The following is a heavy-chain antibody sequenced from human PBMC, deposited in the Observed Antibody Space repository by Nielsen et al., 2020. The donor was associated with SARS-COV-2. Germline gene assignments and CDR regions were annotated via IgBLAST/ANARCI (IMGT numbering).Heavy chain of an antibody. Sequence: GGSLRLSCAASEFTFNNYAMSWVRQAPGKGLEWVSGITGSGDNTYYADSVKGRFTISRDNSKNTLHLQMNSLRAEDTAVYYCAKDFGGADPSQTYWGQGTLVTVSS. CDR1: EFTFNNYA. J-gene: IGHJ4*02. D-gene: IGHD3-16*01. V-gene: IGHV3-23*01. CDR3: AKDFGGADPSQTY. CDR2: ITGSGDNT.